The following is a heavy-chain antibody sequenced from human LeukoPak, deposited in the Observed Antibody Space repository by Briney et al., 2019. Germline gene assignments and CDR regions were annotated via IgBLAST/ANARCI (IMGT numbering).Heavy chain of an antibody. Sequence: GGSLRLSCAASGFTFSSCAMHWVRQAPGKGLEWVAIISNDGSNKYYADSVKGRFTISRDNSKNTLYLQMNSLRAEDTAVYYCAKDPWQLPIFAFDIWGQGTMVTVSS. D-gene: IGHD2-15*01. CDR1: GFTFSSCA. CDR3: AKDPWQLPIFAFDI. CDR2: ISNDGSNK. V-gene: IGHV3-30*18. J-gene: IGHJ3*02.